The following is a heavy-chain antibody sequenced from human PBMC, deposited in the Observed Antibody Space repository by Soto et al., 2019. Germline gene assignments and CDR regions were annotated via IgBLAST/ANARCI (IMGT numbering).Heavy chain of an antibody. V-gene: IGHV1-69*12. CDR2: IIPIFGTA. CDR1: GGTFSSYA. J-gene: IGHJ6*02. D-gene: IGHD5-12*01. CDR3: ARGYYGYDYHAVYYYGMDV. Sequence: QVQLVQSGAEVKKPGSSVKVSCKASGGTFSSYAISWVRQAPGQGLEWMGGIIPIFGTANYAQKFQGRVTITADESTSTAYMELSSLRSEDTAVYYCARGYYGYDYHAVYYYGMDVWGQGTTVTVS.